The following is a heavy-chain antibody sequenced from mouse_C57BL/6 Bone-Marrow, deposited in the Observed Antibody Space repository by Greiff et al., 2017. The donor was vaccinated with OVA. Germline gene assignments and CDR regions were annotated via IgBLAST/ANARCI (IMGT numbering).Heavy chain of an antibody. CDR1: GFSLTSYG. J-gene: IGHJ4*01. Sequence: VKLMESGPGLVAPSQSLSITCTVSGFSLTSYGVDWVRQPPGKGLEWLGVIWGGGSTNYNSALMSRLSISKDNSKSQVFLKMNSLQTDDTAMYYCAKHADDGYPYYYAMDYWGQGTSVTVSS. D-gene: IGHD2-3*01. V-gene: IGHV2-9*01. CDR3: AKHADDGYPYYYAMDY. CDR2: IWGGGST.